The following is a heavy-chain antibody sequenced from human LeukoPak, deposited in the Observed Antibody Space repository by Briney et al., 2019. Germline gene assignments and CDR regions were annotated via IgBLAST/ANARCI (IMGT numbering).Heavy chain of an antibody. J-gene: IGHJ6*04. D-gene: IGHD3-10*02. CDR3: AELGITMIGGV. Sequence: GGSLRLSCAASGFTFNTYGMNWVRQAPGKGLEWVSYISSSGSTIYYADSVKGRFTIFRDNAKNSLYLQMNSLRAEDTAVYYCAELGITMIGGVWGKGTTVTISS. CDR2: ISSSGSTI. V-gene: IGHV3-48*04. CDR1: GFTFNTYG.